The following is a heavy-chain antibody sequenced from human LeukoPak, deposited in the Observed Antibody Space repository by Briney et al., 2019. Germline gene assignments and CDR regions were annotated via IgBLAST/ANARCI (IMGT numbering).Heavy chain of an antibody. J-gene: IGHJ4*02. D-gene: IGHD7-27*01. CDR1: GFTFSSYA. Sequence: GGSLRLSCAPSGFTFSSYAMGWVRQAPGKGLEWVSAISRTGGSTYYSGSAKGRFTISRDNSKNTLYVQMNSLRAEDTAVYYCAKGPYNWGDFDYWGQGTLVTVSS. CDR3: AKGPYNWGDFDY. V-gene: IGHV3-23*01. CDR2: ISRTGGST.